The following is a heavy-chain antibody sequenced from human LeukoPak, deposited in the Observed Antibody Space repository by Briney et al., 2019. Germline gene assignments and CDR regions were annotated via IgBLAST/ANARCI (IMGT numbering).Heavy chain of an antibody. D-gene: IGHD6-19*01. CDR2: INQDGSQK. V-gene: IGHV3-7*03. CDR3: AKGSGSGWYGWFAP. J-gene: IGHJ5*02. Sequence: GGSLRLSCAASGFTFSTYWMSWVRQAPGKGLEWVANINQDGSQKYYVDSVKGRFTISRDNAKNSFFLQMSSLRAADTAVYYCAKGSGSGWYGWFAPWGQGTLVTVSS. CDR1: GFTFSTYW.